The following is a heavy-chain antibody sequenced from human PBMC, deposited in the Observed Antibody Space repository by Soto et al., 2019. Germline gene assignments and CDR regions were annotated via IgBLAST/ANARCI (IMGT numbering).Heavy chain of an antibody. CDR2: ISSSGSTI. J-gene: IGHJ5*02. CDR3: ARGAALYCRSTSGQRYNWFDP. V-gene: IGHV3-11*01. Sequence: QVQLVESGGGLVKPGGSLRLSCAASGFTFSDYYMSWIRQAPGKGLEWVSYISSSGSTIYYADSVKGRFTISRDNAKNALYLRMISLRAEDTAVYSCARGAALYCRSTSGQRYNWFDPWGQGSRVTVSS. CDR1: GFTFSDYY. D-gene: IGHD2-2*01.